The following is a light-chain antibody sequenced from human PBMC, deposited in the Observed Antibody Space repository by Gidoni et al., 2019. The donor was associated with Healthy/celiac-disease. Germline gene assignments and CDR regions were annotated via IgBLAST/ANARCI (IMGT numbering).Light chain of an antibody. Sequence: EIVLTQSPAPLSSSPGERATLSCRASQSVSSYLAWYQQKPGQAPRLLIYDASNRATGIPARFSGSGSGTDFTLTISSLEPEDFAVYYCQQRSNWPLTFGQGTKVEIK. J-gene: IGKJ1*01. CDR3: QQRSNWPLT. CDR2: DAS. CDR1: QSVSSY. V-gene: IGKV3-11*01.